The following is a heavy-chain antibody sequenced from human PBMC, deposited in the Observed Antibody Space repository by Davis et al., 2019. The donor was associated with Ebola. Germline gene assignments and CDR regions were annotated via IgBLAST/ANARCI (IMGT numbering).Heavy chain of an antibody. Sequence: PWGSLRLSCAVYGGSFSGYYWSWIRQPPGKGLEWIGYIYYSGSTNYNPSLKSRVTISVDTSKNQFSLKLSSVTAADTAVYYCARDLSEEGMDVWGQGTTVTVSS. CDR1: GGSFSGYY. CDR3: ARDLSEEGMDV. CDR2: IYYSGST. J-gene: IGHJ6*02. V-gene: IGHV4-59*01.